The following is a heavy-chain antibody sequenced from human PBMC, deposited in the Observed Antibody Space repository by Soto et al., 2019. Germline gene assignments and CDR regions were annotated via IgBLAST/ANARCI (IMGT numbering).Heavy chain of an antibody. J-gene: IGHJ4*02. Sequence: GGSLRLSCAASGFTFSNYGMHWVRQAPGKGLERVAVITYDGNNKYYADSVKGRFTLSRDSSKNTLYLQMDSLRAEDTAVYYCAKAQTATYYDILTGPDYWGQGTLVTVSS. CDR2: ITYDGNNK. D-gene: IGHD3-9*01. CDR1: GFTFSNYG. CDR3: AKAQTATYYDILTGPDY. V-gene: IGHV3-30*18.